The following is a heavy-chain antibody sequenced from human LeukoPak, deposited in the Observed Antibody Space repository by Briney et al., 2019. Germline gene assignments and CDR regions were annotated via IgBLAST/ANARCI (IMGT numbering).Heavy chain of an antibody. V-gene: IGHV4-31*03. D-gene: IGHD5-18*01. CDR3: ARGGYPYYFDY. Sequence: SETLSLTCTVSGGSLSRGGYYWSWIRHHPGTGLEWIGYIYYSGSTYYNPSLKSRFTISVDTAKNQCSLKLSSVTAADTAVYYCARGGYPYYFDYWGGGALVAVSS. J-gene: IGHJ4*02. CDR1: GGSLSRGGYY. CDR2: IYYSGST.